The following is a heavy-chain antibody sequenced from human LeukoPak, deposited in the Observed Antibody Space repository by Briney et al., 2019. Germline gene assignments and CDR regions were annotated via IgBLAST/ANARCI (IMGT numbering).Heavy chain of an antibody. CDR3: ASQDVLHNGAHWVHLQH. J-gene: IGHJ1*01. Sequence: GGSLRLSCAASGFTFSSYAMSWVRQAPGKGLEWVSIIYSSAYIYYTDSVKGRFTISRDNSKNTLYLQMNSLRAEDTAVYYCASQDVLHNGAHWVHLQHWGQGTLVTVSS. CDR1: GFTFSSYA. CDR2: IYSSAYI. V-gene: IGHV3-23*05. D-gene: IGHD2-8*01.